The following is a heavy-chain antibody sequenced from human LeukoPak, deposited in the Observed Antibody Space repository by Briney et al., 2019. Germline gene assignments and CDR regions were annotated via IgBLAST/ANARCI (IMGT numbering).Heavy chain of an antibody. CDR1: GGSISSYY. CDR2: IYYSGST. J-gene: IGHJ3*02. D-gene: IGHD2-15*01. V-gene: IGHV4-59*12. CDR3: ALGGLYCSGGSCYSHAFDI. Sequence: PSETLSLTCTVSGGSISSYYWSWIRQPPGKGLEWIGYIYYSGSTYYNPSLKSRVTISVDRSKNQFSLKLSSVTAADTAVYYCALGGLYCSGGSCYSHAFDIWGQGTMVTVSS.